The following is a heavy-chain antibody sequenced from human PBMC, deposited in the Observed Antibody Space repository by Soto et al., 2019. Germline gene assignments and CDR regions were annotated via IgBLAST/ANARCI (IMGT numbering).Heavy chain of an antibody. D-gene: IGHD1-7*01. V-gene: IGHV3-23*01. CDR3: AKDRRAGGNYGLYSDF. CDR1: GFTFSSYG. CDR2: SSATGAGT. Sequence: EVQLLESGGGLVQPGGSLRLSCAASGFTFSSYGTTWVRQAPGKGLEWVSFSSATGAGTYYADSVKGRFTISRDNSKSTLYLQMTSLRADDTAVYYCAKDRRAGGNYGLYSDFWGQGALVIVSS. J-gene: IGHJ4*02.